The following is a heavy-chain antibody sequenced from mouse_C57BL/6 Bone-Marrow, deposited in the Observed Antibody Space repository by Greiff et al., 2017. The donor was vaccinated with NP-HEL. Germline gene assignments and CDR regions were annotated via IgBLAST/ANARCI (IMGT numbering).Heavy chain of an antibody. V-gene: IGHV1-7*01. D-gene: IGHD1-1*01. CDR2: INPCSGYN. CDR1: GYTFTSYW. J-gene: IGHJ4*01. Sequence: VQLQQSGAELAKPGASVKLSCKASGYTFTSYWMHWVKQRPGQGLEWIGYINPCSGYNKYNQKFKDKATLTADKSSSSAYMQLSSLTYEDSAVYYSARSLTTVVEGYAMDYWGQGTSVTVSS. CDR3: ARSLTTVVEGYAMDY.